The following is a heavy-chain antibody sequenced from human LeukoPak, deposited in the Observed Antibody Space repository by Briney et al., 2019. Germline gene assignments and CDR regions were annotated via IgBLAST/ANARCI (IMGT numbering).Heavy chain of an antibody. CDR2: IGNCGSYM. CDR3: ARRNAYCSGGSCSRASYYYYGMDV. D-gene: IGHD2-15*01. CDR1: GFTFSDYY. J-gene: IGHJ6*02. V-gene: IGHV3-11*01. Sequence: PGGSLTLSCAPSGFTFSDYYMSWIRQAPGKGLEWVSYIGNCGSYMDYADSVKGRFTISSDNDKNSLYLKMNSLRAEDTAVYYCARRNAYCSGGSCSRASYYYYGMDVWGQGTTVTVSS.